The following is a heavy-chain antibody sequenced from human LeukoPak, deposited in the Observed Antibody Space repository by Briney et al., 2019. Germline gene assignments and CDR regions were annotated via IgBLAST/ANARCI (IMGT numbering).Heavy chain of an antibody. Sequence: PGGSLRLSCAASGFTFSSYSMNWVRQAPGKGLEWVSSITSSSSYIYYADSVKGRFTISRDDAKNSLYLQMNSLRAEDTAVYYCAKGDFWSGYHGYWGQGTLVTVSS. CDR1: GFTFSSYS. CDR3: AKGDFWSGYHGY. J-gene: IGHJ4*02. D-gene: IGHD3-3*01. V-gene: IGHV3-21*04. CDR2: ITSSSSYI.